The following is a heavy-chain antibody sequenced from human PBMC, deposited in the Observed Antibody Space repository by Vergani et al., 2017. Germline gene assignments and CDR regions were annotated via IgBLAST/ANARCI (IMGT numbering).Heavy chain of an antibody. CDR3: TRAAAPYYDFWSGPFDY. CDR2: IRSKAYGGTT. J-gene: IGHJ4*02. Sequence: EVQLVESGGGLVQPGRSLRLSCTASGFTFGDYAMSWVRQAPGKGLEWVGFIRSKAYGGTTEYAASVKGRFTISRDESKSIAYLQMNSLKTEDTAVYYCTRAAAPYYDFWSGPFDYWGQGPLVTVSS. V-gene: IGHV3-49*04. D-gene: IGHD3-3*01. CDR1: GFTFGDYA.